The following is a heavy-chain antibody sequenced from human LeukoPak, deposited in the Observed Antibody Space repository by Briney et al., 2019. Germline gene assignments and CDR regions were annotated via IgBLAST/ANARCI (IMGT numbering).Heavy chain of an antibody. Sequence: PSETLSLTCAVYGGSFSGYYWSWIRQPPGKGLEWIGEINHSGSTNYNPSLKSRVTISVDTSKNQFSLKLSSVTAADTAVYYCARAVYDFWSGYPISRVFDYWAREPWSPSPQ. D-gene: IGHD3-3*01. J-gene: IGHJ4*02. CDR2: INHSGST. V-gene: IGHV4-34*01. CDR1: GGSFSGYY. CDR3: ARAVYDFWSGYPISRVFDY.